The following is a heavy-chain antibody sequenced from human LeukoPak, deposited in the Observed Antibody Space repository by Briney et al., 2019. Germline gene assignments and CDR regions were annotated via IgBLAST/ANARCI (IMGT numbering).Heavy chain of an antibody. CDR2: ISGSSSTI. V-gene: IGHV3-48*01. J-gene: IGHJ4*02. CDR1: GFTFSSYS. CDR3: RTVTTYLGY. D-gene: IGHD4-17*01. Sequence: GGSLRLSCAASGFTFSSYSMNWVRQAPGKGLEWVSYISGSSSTIYYADSVKGRFTISRDNAKNSLYLQMNSLRAEDTVVYYCRTVTTYLGYWGQGTLVTVSS.